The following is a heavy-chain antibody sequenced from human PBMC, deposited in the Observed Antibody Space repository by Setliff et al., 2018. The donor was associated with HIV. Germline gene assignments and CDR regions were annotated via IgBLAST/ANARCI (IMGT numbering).Heavy chain of an antibody. CDR3: ARARTDYYDRGRRSHYYIDV. Sequence: ASVKVSCKASGFTFTGYYLHWVRQAPGQGLEWMGWINPHSGGTNYAQNFHGRVTMTRDTSISTAYMELSRLISDDTALFYCARARTDYYDRGRRSHYYIDVWARGATVTVSS. V-gene: IGHV1-2*02. CDR2: INPHSGGT. CDR1: GFTFTGYY. D-gene: IGHD3-22*01. J-gene: IGHJ6*03.